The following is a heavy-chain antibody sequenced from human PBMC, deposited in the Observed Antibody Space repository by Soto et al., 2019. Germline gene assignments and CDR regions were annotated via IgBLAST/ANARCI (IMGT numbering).Heavy chain of an antibody. D-gene: IGHD6-13*01. CDR1: GFTFSSYE. CDR3: APRRYNSFNIGAFGI. Sequence: GGSLRLSCAASGFTFSSYEMNWVRQAPGKGLEWVAYISKSGIDIYYADSVKGRFTISRDNAKSSLYLQMNSLRAEDTAVYYCAPRRYNSFNIGAFGIWGQGTMVTVSS. V-gene: IGHV3-48*03. J-gene: IGHJ3*02. CDR2: ISKSGIDI.